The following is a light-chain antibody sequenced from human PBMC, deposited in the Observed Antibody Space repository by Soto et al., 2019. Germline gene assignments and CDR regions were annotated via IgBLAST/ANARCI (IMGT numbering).Light chain of an antibody. J-gene: IGLJ2*01. CDR2: EVN. V-gene: IGLV2-14*01. Sequence: QSALTQPASVSGSPGQSISISCTGTSNDIGIYNYVSWYQQYPGKAPKLMIYEVNNRLSGVSNRFSGSKSGNTASLTISGLHAEYEAYYYCSSYTSTSTVFGGGTKLTVL. CDR1: SNDIGIYNY. CDR3: SSYTSTSTV.